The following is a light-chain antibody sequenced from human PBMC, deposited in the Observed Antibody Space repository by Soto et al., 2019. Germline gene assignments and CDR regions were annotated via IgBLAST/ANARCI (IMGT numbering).Light chain of an antibody. V-gene: IGKV3-15*01. CDR1: QSVSTN. J-gene: IGKJ2*01. Sequence: EIVMTQSPDTLYGSPGERATLSCRASQSVSTNLAWYQQKPGQAPRLLIYGASTRATGIPARFSGSGSGTEFTLTISSLQSEDFAVYHCQQYNNWPYTFGQGTKLEIK. CDR2: GAS. CDR3: QQYNNWPYT.